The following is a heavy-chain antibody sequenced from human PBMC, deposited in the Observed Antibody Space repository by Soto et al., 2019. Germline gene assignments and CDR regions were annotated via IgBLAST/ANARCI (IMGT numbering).Heavy chain of an antibody. V-gene: IGHV1-46*01. Sequence: ASVKVSCKASGYTFTSYYMHSVRQSPGQGLEWMGIINPSGGRTSYAQKFQGRVTMTRDTSTSTVYMELSSLRSEDTAVYYCARDILNYYDSSRYFDYWGQGTLVTVSS. D-gene: IGHD3-22*01. CDR2: INPSGGRT. J-gene: IGHJ4*02. CDR1: GYTFTSYY. CDR3: ARDILNYYDSSRYFDY.